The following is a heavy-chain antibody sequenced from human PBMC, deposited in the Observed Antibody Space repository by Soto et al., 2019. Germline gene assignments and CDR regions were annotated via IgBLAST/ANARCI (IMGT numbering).Heavy chain of an antibody. CDR2: ISYDGSNR. CDR1: YG. Sequence: YGVRRIRKTPGKGLEWVAVISYDGSNRYYADSVKGRFTISRDNSKNTLYLQMNSLRAEDTAVYYCAKFSLGSSSWYSIRDYNTGMAFRRHGTTVTVSS. CDR3: AKFSLGSSSWYSIRDYNTGMAF. V-gene: IGHV3-30*18. D-gene: IGHD6-13*01. J-gene: IGHJ6*02.